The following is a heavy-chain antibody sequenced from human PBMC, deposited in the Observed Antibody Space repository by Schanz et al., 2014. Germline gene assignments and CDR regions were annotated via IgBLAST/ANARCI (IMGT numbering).Heavy chain of an antibody. V-gene: IGHV3-33*01. CDR3: ARPALWFGDNCFDP. J-gene: IGHJ5*02. Sequence: VQLVESGGGVVQPGRSLRLSCAASGFNFGSHGMHWVRQAPGKGLEWVAVISYDGSFKNYADSVRGRITMSRDNSKNTLYLQMNSLRAEDTAVYYCARPALWFGDNCFDPWGQGTLVTVSS. CDR2: ISYDGSFK. CDR1: GFNFGSHG. D-gene: IGHD3-10*01.